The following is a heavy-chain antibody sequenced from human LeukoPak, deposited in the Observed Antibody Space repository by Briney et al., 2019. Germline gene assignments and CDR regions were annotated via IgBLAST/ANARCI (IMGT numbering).Heavy chain of an antibody. J-gene: IGHJ4*02. Sequence: GRSLRLSRAASGFTFNSYDMHWVRQATGKGLEWVSAIGTSGDTYYPGSVKGRFTISRENAKNSLYLQMNSLRAGDTAVYYCARGGGRYSSGWYDYWGQGTLVTVSS. CDR1: GFTFNSYD. V-gene: IGHV3-13*01. CDR3: ARGGGRYSSGWYDY. CDR2: IGTSGDT. D-gene: IGHD6-19*01.